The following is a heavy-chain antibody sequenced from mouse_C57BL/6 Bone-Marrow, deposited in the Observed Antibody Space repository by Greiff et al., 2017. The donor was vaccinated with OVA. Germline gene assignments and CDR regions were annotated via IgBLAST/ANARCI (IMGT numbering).Heavy chain of an antibody. CDR3: ARRPH. CDR1: GFTFCSYT. Sequence: EVMLVESGGGLVKPGGSLKLSCAASGFTFCSYTMSWVRQTPEKRLVCVATISGGGGNNYYLDSVKGRFTISRDNAMDTLYMQMSSLRTEDTALDYCARRPHCGQGTLVPVSA. CDR2: ISGGGGNN. J-gene: IGHJ3*01. V-gene: IGHV5-9*01.